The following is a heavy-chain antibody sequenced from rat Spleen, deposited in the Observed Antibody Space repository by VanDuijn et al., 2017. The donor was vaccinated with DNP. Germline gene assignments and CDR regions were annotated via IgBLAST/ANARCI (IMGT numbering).Heavy chain of an antibody. CDR3: ARVQITTGAMDA. J-gene: IGHJ4*01. Sequence: EVQLVESGGDLVQPGRSLKLSCVASGFTFNNYWMTWIRQVPGKGLEWVASITSSGGSTYYPDSVKGRFTISRANAKNTLYLQMNSLRSEDTATYECARVQITTGAMDAWSQGTSVTVSS. CDR1: GFTFNNYW. CDR2: ITSSGGST. V-gene: IGHV5-31*01. D-gene: IGHD1-10*01.